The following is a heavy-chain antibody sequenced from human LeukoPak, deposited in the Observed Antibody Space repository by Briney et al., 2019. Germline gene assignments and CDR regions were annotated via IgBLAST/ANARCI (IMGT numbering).Heavy chain of an antibody. CDR1: GFTVSSNY. Sequence: PGGSLRLSCAASGFTVSSNYMSWVRQAPGKGLEWVSVIYSGGSTYYADSVKGRFTISRDNSKNTLYLQINSLRAEDTAVYYRARDQLELRDYYYYMDVWGKGTTVTVSS. V-gene: IGHV3-53*01. D-gene: IGHD1-7*01. CDR3: ARDQLELRDYYYYMDV. CDR2: IYSGGST. J-gene: IGHJ6*03.